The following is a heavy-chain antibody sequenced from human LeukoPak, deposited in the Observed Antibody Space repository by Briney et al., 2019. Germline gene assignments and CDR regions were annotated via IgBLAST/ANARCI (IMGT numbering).Heavy chain of an antibody. CDR2: IYHSGST. D-gene: IGHD3-3*02. CDR1: GGSISSGGYS. J-gene: IGHJ6*02. V-gene: IGHV4-30-2*01. CDR3: ARGSRSVSAYYYGMDV. Sequence: SETLSLTCAVSGGSISSGGYSWSWIRQPPGKGLEWIGYIYHSGSTYYNPSLKSRVTISVDRSKNQFSLKLSSVTAADTAVYYCARGSRSVSAYYYGMDVWGQGTTVTVSS.